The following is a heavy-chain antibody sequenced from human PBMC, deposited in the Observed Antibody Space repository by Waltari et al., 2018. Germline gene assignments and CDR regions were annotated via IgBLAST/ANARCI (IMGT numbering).Heavy chain of an antibody. Sequence: QVQLQESGPGLVKPSETLSLTCTVSGGSISSYYRSWIRPPPGKGLEWIGYIYYSGSTNYNPSLKSRVTISVDTSKNQFSLKLSSVTAADTAVYYCARDRFHCSSTSCYSYGMDVWGQGTTVTVSS. D-gene: IGHD2-2*01. J-gene: IGHJ6*02. V-gene: IGHV4-59*01. CDR2: IYYSGST. CDR1: GGSISSYY. CDR3: ARDRFHCSSTSCYSYGMDV.